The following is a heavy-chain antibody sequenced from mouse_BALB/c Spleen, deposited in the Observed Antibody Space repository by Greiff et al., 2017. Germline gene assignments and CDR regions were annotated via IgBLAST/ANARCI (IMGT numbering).Heavy chain of an antibody. D-gene: IGHD1-1*01. J-gene: IGHJ4*01. CDR2: IDPANGNT. V-gene: IGHV14-3*02. Sequence: EVQLQQSGAELVKPGASVKLSCTASGFNIKDTYMHWVKQRPEQGLEWIGRIDPANGNTKYDPKFQGKATITADTSTNTAYLQLSSLTSEDTAVYYCARPLRYAMDYWGQGTSVTVSS. CDR1: GFNIKDTY. CDR3: ARPLRYAMDY.